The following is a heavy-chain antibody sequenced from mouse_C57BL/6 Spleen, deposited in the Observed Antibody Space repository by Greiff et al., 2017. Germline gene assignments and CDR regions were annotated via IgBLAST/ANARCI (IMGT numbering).Heavy chain of an antibody. V-gene: IGHV1-62-2*01. D-gene: IGHD1-1*01. J-gene: IGHJ1*03. CDR2: FYPGSGSI. CDR1: GYTFTEYT. CDR3: ARHEDRGYGSSHWYFDV. Sequence: QVQLQQSGAELVKPGASVKLSCKASGYTFTEYTIHWVKQRSGQGLEWIGWFYPGSGSIKYNEKFKDKATLTADKSSSTVYMELSRLTSEDSAVYFCARHEDRGYGSSHWYFDVWGTGTTVTVSS.